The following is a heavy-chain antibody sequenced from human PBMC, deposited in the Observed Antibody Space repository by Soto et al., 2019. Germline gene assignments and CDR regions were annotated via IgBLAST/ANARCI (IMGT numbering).Heavy chain of an antibody. D-gene: IGHD1-26*01. J-gene: IGHJ6*02. CDR3: AREESGSYSSGMDV. Sequence: GGSLRLSCAASGFTFSSYAMHWVRQAPGKGLERVAVISYDGSNKYYADSVKGRFTISRDNSKNTLYLQMNSLRAEDTAVYYCAREESGSYSSGMDVWGQGTTVTVSS. V-gene: IGHV3-30-3*01. CDR2: ISYDGSNK. CDR1: GFTFSSYA.